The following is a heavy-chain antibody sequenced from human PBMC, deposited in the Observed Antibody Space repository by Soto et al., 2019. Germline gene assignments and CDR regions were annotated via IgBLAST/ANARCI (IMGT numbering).Heavy chain of an antibody. J-gene: IGHJ5*02. V-gene: IGHV4-30-4*01. Sequence: SETLSLTGTVSGAAISSAEYYWSGFRHPPGKGLEWIGYIYYSGSTYYNPSLKSRVTISVDTSKNQFSLKLSSVTAADTAVYYCARARGYCSGGSCYSWNWFDPWGQGTLVTVS. D-gene: IGHD2-15*01. CDR1: GAAISSAEYY. CDR3: ARARGYCSGGSCYSWNWFDP. CDR2: IYYSGST.